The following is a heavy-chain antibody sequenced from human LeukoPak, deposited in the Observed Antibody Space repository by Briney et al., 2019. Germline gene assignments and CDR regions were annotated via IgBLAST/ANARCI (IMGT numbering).Heavy chain of an antibody. CDR1: GFTFSGYS. CDR2: ISSSSSAL. J-gene: IGHJ3*02. V-gene: IGHV3-48*02. D-gene: IGHD1-1*01. Sequence: GGSLRLSCAASGFTFSGYSMNWVRQAPGKGLEWVSYISSSSSALYYADSVKGRFTISRDNAKKSLYLQMNSLRDEDTAVYYCVRETMYAFDIWGQGTIVTVSS. CDR3: VRETMYAFDI.